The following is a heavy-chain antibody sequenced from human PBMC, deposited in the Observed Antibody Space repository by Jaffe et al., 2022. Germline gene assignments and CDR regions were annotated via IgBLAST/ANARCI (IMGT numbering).Heavy chain of an antibody. CDR2: IRYDGSNK. Sequence: QVQLVESGGGVVQPGGSLRLSCAASGFTFSSYGMHWVRQAPGKGLEWVAFIRYDGSNKYYADSVKGRFTISRDNSKNTLYLQMNSLRAEDTAVYYCAKGIRPLLDYWGQGTLVTVSS. CDR3: AKGIRPLLDY. V-gene: IGHV3-30*02. CDR1: GFTFSSYG. J-gene: IGHJ4*02. D-gene: IGHD2-15*01.